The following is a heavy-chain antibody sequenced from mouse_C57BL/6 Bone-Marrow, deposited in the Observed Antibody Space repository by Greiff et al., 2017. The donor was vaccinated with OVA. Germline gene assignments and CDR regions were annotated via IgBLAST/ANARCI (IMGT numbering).Heavy chain of an antibody. J-gene: IGHJ1*03. CDR2: ISGGGGNT. CDR3: ARHGYGNYGTRYFDV. CDR1: GFTFSSYT. Sequence: EVKLMESGGGLVKPGGSLKLSCAASGFTFSSYTMSWVRQTPEKRLEWVATISGGGGNTYYPDRVKGRFTISRDNAKNTLYLQMSSLRSEDTALYYCARHGYGNYGTRYFDVWGTGTTVTVSS. V-gene: IGHV5-9*01. D-gene: IGHD2-10*02.